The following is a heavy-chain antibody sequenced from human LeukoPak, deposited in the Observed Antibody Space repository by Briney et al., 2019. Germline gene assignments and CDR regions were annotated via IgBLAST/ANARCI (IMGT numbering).Heavy chain of an antibody. CDR2: INPNSGGT. CDR3: ARGYYDSSGYYTLFDY. V-gene: IGHV1-2*02. Sequence: ASVKVSCKASGYTFTGYYMHWVRQAPGQGLEWMGWINPNSGGTNYAQKFQGRVTMTRDTSISTAYMELSGLRSDDTAVYYCARGYYDSSGYYTLFDYWGQGTLVTVSS. D-gene: IGHD3-22*01. J-gene: IGHJ4*02. CDR1: GYTFTGYY.